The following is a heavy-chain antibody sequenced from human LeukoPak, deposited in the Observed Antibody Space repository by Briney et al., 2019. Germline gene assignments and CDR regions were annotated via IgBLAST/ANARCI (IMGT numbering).Heavy chain of an antibody. CDR3: ARDYLTAQWLVSGGDY. D-gene: IGHD6-19*01. V-gene: IGHV3-7*01. CDR1: GFSISNYW. CDR2: IRQDGSEK. J-gene: IGHJ4*02. Sequence: GGSLRLSCAVSGFSISNYWMTWVRQAPGKGLEWLANIRQDGSEKYYADSAKGRFTISRDNAKNSLSLQMNSLRAEDTAVYYCARDYLTAQWLVSGGDYWGQGTLVTVSS.